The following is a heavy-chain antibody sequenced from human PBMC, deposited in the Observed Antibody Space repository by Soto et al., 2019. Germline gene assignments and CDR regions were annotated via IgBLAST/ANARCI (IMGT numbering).Heavy chain of an antibody. Sequence: PLGSLRLSCAASGFTVSSNYMSWVRQAPGKGLEWVSVIYSGGSTYYADSVKGRFTISRDDSKNTLYLQMNSLRVEDTGVYYCAGVIVLTGVEYYFENWGQGTPVTVSS. CDR1: GFTVSSNY. D-gene: IGHD3-9*01. CDR2: IYSGGST. J-gene: IGHJ4*02. CDR3: AGVIVLTGVEYYFEN. V-gene: IGHV3-66*01.